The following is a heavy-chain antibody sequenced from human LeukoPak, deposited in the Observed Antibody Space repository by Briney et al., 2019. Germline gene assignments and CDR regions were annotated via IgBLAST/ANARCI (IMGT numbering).Heavy chain of an antibody. V-gene: IGHV4-39*01. CDR2: IYNNGNT. Sequence: PSETLSLTCTVSGGSISSSSYYWGWIRQPPGKGLEWIGSIYNNGNTYYNPSLKSRVTISVDTSKNQFSLNLNSVTAADTAVYYCARCTSTSCYNFDYWGQGTLLTVSS. CDR1: GGSISSSSYY. D-gene: IGHD2-2*02. CDR3: ARCTSTSCYNFDY. J-gene: IGHJ4*02.